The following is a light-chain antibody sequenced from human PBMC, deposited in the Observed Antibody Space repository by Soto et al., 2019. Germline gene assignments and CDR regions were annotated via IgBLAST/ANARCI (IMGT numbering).Light chain of an antibody. CDR2: EGS. CDR3: FSYAGSSTYV. V-gene: IGLV2-23*01. J-gene: IGLJ1*01. CDR1: SSDVGSYNL. Sequence: QSVLTQPASVSGSPGQSITISCAGTSSDVGSYNLVSWYQNHPGKAPKLMIYEGSKRPSGVSNRFSGSKSDNTASLTISGLQAADEADYFCFSYAGSSTYVFGTGTKVTVL.